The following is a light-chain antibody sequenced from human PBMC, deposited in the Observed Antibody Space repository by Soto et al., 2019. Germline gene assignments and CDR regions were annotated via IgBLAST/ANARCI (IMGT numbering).Light chain of an antibody. V-gene: IGLV2-8*01. Sequence: QSALAQPPSASGSPGQSVTISCTGSGGDIGAYNFVSWYQQHPGKAPKLMIFGVTERPSGVPDRFSGSKSGNTASLTVSGLQADDEAVYYCYSYAGRNIWVFGGGTKVTVL. CDR3: YSYAGRNIWV. CDR2: GVT. CDR1: GGDIGAYNF. J-gene: IGLJ3*02.